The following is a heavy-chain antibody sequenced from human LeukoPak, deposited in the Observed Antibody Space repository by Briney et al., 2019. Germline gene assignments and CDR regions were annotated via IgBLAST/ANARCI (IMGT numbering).Heavy chain of an antibody. CDR2: ISAYNGNT. Sequence: ASVKVSCKASGYTFTSYGISWVRQAPGQGLEWMGGISAYNGNTNYAQKLQGRVTMTTDTSTSTAYMELRSLRSDDTAVYYCARDGAAAGTGNYYYGMDVWGQGTTVTVSS. D-gene: IGHD6-13*01. CDR3: ARDGAAAGTGNYYYGMDV. CDR1: GYTFTSYG. J-gene: IGHJ6*02. V-gene: IGHV1-18*01.